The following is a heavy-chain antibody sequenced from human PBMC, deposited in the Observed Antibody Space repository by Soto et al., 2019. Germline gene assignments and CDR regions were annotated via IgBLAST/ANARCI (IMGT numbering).Heavy chain of an antibody. CDR3: AHPRGYGVFDAYDI. J-gene: IGHJ3*02. CDR2: LTPSGEST. Sequence: GGSLRLSCVASGFTFSTYAMRWVRQAPGKGLEWVSALTPSGESTYYADSVKGRFTISRDNAMNALYLQMNSLRIEDTAVYYCAHPRGYGVFDAYDIWGQGTMVTVSS. CDR1: GFTFSTYA. D-gene: IGHD4-17*01. V-gene: IGHV3-23*01.